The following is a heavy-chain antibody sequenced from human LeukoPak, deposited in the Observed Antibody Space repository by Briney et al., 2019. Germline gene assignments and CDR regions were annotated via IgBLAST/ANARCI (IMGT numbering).Heavy chain of an antibody. V-gene: IGHV3-23*01. CDR1: GFTFSSYA. CDR2: ISGSGGST. CDR3: AKDELLWEVAAFDY. Sequence: GGSLRLSWAASGFTFSSYAMSWVRQAPGKGLEWVSAISGSGGSTYYADSVKGRFTISRDNSKNTLYLQMNSLRAEDTAVYYCAKDELLWEVAAFDYWGQGTMVTVSS. D-gene: IGHD6-19*01. J-gene: IGHJ4*02.